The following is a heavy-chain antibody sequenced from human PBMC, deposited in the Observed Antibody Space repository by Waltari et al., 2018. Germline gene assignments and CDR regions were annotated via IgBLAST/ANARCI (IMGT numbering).Heavy chain of an antibody. V-gene: IGHV4-61*01. CDR2: LYYSGST. D-gene: IGHD1-26*01. CDR1: GGSVSSGTYY. Sequence: QVQLQESGPGLVKPSETLSVTCTVSGGSVSSGTYYWSWIRQPPGRGLEWFGYLYYSGSTNYNPSLKSRGTISIDTSQNQFSLNLNSVTAADTAVYYCARGLGERYYLDHFDSWGQGTLVTVSS. CDR3: ARGLGERYYLDHFDS. J-gene: IGHJ4*02.